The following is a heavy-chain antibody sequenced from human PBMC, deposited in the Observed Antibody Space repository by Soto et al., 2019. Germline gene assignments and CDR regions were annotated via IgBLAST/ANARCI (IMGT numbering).Heavy chain of an antibody. V-gene: IGHV1-24*01. CDR1: GYTLTELS. J-gene: IGHJ4*02. D-gene: IGHD2-15*01. CDR3: ATALGYCSGGSCYDGY. CDR2: FDPEDGET. Sequence: ASVKVSCKVSGYTLTELSMHWVRQAPGKGLEWMGGFDPEDGETIYAQKFQGRVTMTEDTSTDTDYMELSSLRSEDTAVYYCATALGYCSGGSCYDGYSGQGTLVT.